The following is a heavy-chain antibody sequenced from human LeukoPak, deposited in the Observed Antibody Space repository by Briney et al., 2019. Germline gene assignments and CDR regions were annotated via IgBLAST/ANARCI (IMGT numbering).Heavy chain of an antibody. D-gene: IGHD4-17*01. J-gene: IGHJ5*02. V-gene: IGHV3-30-3*01. CDR1: GFTFSSYA. Sequence: GGSLRLSCAASGFTFSSYAMHWVRQAPGKGLEWVAVISYDGSNKYYADSVKGRFTISRDNSKNTLYLQMNSLRAEDTAVYYCAREGDYGDYLNWFDPWGQGTLVTVSS. CDR3: AREGDYGDYLNWFDP. CDR2: ISYDGSNK.